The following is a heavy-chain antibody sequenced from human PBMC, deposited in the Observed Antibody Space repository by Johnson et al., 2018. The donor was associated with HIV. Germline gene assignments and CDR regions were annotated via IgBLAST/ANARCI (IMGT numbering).Heavy chain of an antibody. CDR3: ARVQLLADDVFNI. J-gene: IGHJ3*02. D-gene: IGHD3-10*01. CDR2: IWYDGSNK. CDR1: GFTFSSYA. V-gene: IGHV3-33*08. Sequence: QVQLVESGGGVVQPGRSLRLSCAASGFTFSSYAMHWVRQAPGKGLEWVVVIWYDGSNKYYADSVKGRFTISRDNSKNTLYLQMDSLGAEDTAVYYCARVQLLADDVFNILGQGTMVTVSS.